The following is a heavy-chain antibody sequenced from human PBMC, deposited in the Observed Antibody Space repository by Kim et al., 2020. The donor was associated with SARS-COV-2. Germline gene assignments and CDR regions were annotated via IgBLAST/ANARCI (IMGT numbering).Heavy chain of an antibody. CDR3: ARDQVSSPFGNYYYYYGMDV. Sequence: SETLSLTCTVSGGSISSYYWSWIRQPAGKGLEWIGRIYTSGSTNYNPSLKSRVTMSVDTSKNQFSLKLSSVTAADTAVYYCARDQVSSPFGNYYYYYGMDVWGQWTTVTVSS. CDR1: GGSISSYY. V-gene: IGHV4-4*07. D-gene: IGHD3-16*01. J-gene: IGHJ6*02. CDR2: IYTSGST.